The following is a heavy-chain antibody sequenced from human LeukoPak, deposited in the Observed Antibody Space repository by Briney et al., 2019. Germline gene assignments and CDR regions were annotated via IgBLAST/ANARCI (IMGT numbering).Heavy chain of an antibody. V-gene: IGHV1-46*01. D-gene: IGHD3-22*01. CDR1: GYTFTSYY. CDR2: INPSGGST. CDR3: ARDRYYYDSSGYIRGISFDY. Sequence: ASVTVSCKASGYTFTSYYMHWVRQALGQGLEWMGIINPSGGSTSYAQKFQGRVTMTRDTSTSTVYMELSSLRSEDTAVYYCARDRYYYDSSGYIRGISFDYWGQGTLVTVSS. J-gene: IGHJ4*02.